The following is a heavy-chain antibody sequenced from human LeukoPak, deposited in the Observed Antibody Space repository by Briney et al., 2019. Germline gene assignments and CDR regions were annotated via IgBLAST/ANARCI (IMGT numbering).Heavy chain of an antibody. J-gene: IGHJ4*02. CDR1: GYTFSSYY. Sequence: ASVKVSCKASGYTFSSYYIHWVRQAPGQGLEWMGVINPSGGDTLYAQKFQGRVTMTRDTSTSTVYMDLSSLRSEDTAVYYCARDSRDSSGWYYFDYWGQGTLVTVS. CDR2: INPSGGDT. V-gene: IGHV1-46*01. D-gene: IGHD6-19*01. CDR3: ARDSRDSSGWYYFDY.